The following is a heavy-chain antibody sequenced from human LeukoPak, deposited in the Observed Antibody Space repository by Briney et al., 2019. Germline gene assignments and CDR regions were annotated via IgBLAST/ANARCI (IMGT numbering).Heavy chain of an antibody. V-gene: IGHV4-34*01. J-gene: IGHJ4*02. Sequence: SETLSLTCAVYGGSFSGYYWSWIRQPPGKGLEWIGEINHSGSTNYNPSLKSRVTISADTSKNQFSLKLSSVTAADTAVYYCARGFIPRYDSSGYYRYWGQGTLVTVSS. CDR1: GGSFSGYY. CDR2: INHSGST. D-gene: IGHD3-22*01. CDR3: ARGFIPRYDSSGYYRY.